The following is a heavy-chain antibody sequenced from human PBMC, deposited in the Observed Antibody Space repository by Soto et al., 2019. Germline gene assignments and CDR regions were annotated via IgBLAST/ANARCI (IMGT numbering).Heavy chain of an antibody. CDR3: ARDGYCSGGSCRYFDY. Sequence: SETLSLTCTVSGGSISSYYWSWIRQPPGKGLEWIGYIYYSGSTNYNPSDKSRVTISVDTSKNQFSLKLSSVPAADAAGYYFARDGYCSGGSCRYFDYWGQGTLVTVSS. CDR2: IYYSGST. V-gene: IGHV4-59*12. J-gene: IGHJ4*02. CDR1: GGSISSYY. D-gene: IGHD2-15*01.